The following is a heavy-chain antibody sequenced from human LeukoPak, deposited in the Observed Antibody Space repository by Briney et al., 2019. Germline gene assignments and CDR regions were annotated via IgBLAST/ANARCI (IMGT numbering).Heavy chain of an antibody. J-gene: IGHJ4*02. D-gene: IGHD2-2*01. Sequence: GGSLRLSCAACGFTFSSYWMHWARQAPGKGLVGVSRINSDGSSTSYADSVKGRFTISRDNAKNTLHLQMNSLRAEDTAVYYCARARTHFDYWGQGTLVTVSS. CDR1: GFTFSSYW. V-gene: IGHV3-74*01. CDR2: INSDGSST. CDR3: ARARTHFDY.